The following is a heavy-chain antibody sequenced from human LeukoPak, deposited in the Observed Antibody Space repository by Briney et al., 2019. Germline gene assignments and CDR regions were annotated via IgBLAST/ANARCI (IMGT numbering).Heavy chain of an antibody. D-gene: IGHD3-16*01. V-gene: IGHV1-18*04. Sequence: GASAKVSCKASGYTFYNYGISCVRHAPGQTLEEMVGISAYNGDTSQAQRLQGRVIMTTDTSTNTADMELRSLRSDDTAVYYCATDATGGATAGFDNWGQRTLVTVSS. CDR1: GYTFYNYG. CDR3: ATDATGGATAGFDN. J-gene: IGHJ4*02. CDR2: ISAYNGDT.